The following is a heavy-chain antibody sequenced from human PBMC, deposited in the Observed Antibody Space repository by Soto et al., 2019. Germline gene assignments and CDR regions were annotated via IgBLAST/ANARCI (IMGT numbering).Heavy chain of an antibody. CDR2: IYPGDSDT. Sequence: GESLKISCKASGYSFTTYWIGWVRQMPGKGLEWKGIIYPGDSDTRYGPSFQGRVTISADKSISTAYLQWSSLQASDTAMYYCTRGLGTAIVGDYWGQGTLVTVSS. D-gene: IGHD5-18*01. CDR3: TRGLGTAIVGDY. V-gene: IGHV5-51*01. CDR1: GYSFTTYW. J-gene: IGHJ4*02.